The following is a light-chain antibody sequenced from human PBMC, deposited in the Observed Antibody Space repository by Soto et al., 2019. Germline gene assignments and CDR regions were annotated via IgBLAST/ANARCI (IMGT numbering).Light chain of an antibody. CDR1: SSDVGGYNY. CDR2: EVS. CDR3: SSYTSSPHVV. J-gene: IGLJ2*01. V-gene: IGLV2-14*01. Sequence: QSALTQPASVSGSPGQSITISCTGTSSDVGGYNYVSWYQQHPGKAPKLMIYEVSNRPSGVSNRFPGSKSGNTASLTISGLQAEDEADYYCSSYTSSPHVVFGGGTKVTVL.